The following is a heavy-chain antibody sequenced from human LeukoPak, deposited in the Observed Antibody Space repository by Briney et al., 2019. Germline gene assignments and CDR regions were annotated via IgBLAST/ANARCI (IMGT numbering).Heavy chain of an antibody. J-gene: IGHJ4*02. CDR3: AREWAGLQTGLFKD. V-gene: IGHV1-69*04. CDR1: GGTFSSYA. CDR2: IIPILGIA. Sequence: SVKVSCKASGGTFSSYAISWVRQAPGQGLEWMGRIIPILGIANYAQKFQGRVTITADKSTSTAYMELSSLRSEDTAVYYCAREWAGLQTGLFKDWGQGTLVTVSS. D-gene: IGHD5-24*01.